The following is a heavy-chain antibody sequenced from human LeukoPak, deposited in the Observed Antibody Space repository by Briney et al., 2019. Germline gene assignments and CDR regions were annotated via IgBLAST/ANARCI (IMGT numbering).Heavy chain of an antibody. D-gene: IGHD2-2*01. Sequence: ASVKVSCKASGYTFTSYGISWVRQAPGQGLEWMGWISAYNGNTNYAQKLQGRVTMTTDTSTSTAYMELRSLRSDDTAVYYCARGGVLDIVVAPAQFDYWGQGTLVTVSS. J-gene: IGHJ4*02. CDR3: ARGGVLDIVVAPAQFDY. V-gene: IGHV1-18*01. CDR2: ISAYNGNT. CDR1: GYTFTSYG.